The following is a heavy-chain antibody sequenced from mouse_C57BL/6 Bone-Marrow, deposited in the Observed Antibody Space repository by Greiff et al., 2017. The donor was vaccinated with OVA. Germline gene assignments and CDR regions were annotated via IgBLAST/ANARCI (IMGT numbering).Heavy chain of an antibody. Sequence: QVQLKESGPGLVGPWECLSITCTVSGFSLTSYAISWVRQPPGKGLEWLGVIWTGGCTNHNSALKSRLSISKDNSKSQVFLKMNSLQTDDTARYYCARDYGSSYWGQGTTLTVSS. CDR3: ARDYGSSY. J-gene: IGHJ2*01. V-gene: IGHV2-9-1*01. CDR2: IWTGGCT. D-gene: IGHD1-1*01. CDR1: GFSLTSYA.